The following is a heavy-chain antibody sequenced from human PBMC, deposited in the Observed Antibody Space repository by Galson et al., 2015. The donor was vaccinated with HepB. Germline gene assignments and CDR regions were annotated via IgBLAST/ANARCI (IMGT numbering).Heavy chain of an antibody. CDR3: ARHPRGVVAADFWYFDL. Sequence: SVKVSCKASGYTFTSYGISWVRQAPGQGLEWMGWISAYNGNTNYAQKLQGRVTMTTDTSASTAYLQWSSLKASDTAMYYCARHPRGVVAADFWYFDLWGRGTLVTVSS. V-gene: IGHV1-18*04. CDR1: GYTFTSYG. J-gene: IGHJ2*01. D-gene: IGHD2-15*01. CDR2: ISAYNGNT.